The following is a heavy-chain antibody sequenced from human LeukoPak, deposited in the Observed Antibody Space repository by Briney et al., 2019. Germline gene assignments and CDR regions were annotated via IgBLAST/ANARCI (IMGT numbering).Heavy chain of an antibody. CDR2: ISYDGSNK. V-gene: IGHV3-30*04. CDR1: GFTFSSYA. Sequence: PAGSLRLSCAASGFTFSSYAMHWVRQAPGKGLEWVAVISYDGSNKYYADSGKGRFTISRDNSKNTLYLQMNSLRAQDTAVYYCARVASSSWYLQSYYYYYYMDVWGKGTTVTVSS. J-gene: IGHJ6*03. CDR3: ARVASSSWYLQSYYYYYYMDV. D-gene: IGHD6-13*01.